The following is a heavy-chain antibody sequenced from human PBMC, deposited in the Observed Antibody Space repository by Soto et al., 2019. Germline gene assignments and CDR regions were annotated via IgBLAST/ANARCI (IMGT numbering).Heavy chain of an antibody. V-gene: IGHV4-30-4*01. Sequence: QVQLLESGPGLVKPSQTLSLTCSVSGDSISTVDYFWAWVRQPPGQALEYIGYIYKSATTYYNPSFESRVAMSLDTAKSQVSLNVTSRTAADTAVYFCARGRDCLTGRCFPNWFDSGGQGTLVTVSS. CDR3: ARGRDCLTGRCFPNWFDS. D-gene: IGHD7-27*01. CDR1: GDSISTVDYF. CDR2: IYKSATT. J-gene: IGHJ5*01.